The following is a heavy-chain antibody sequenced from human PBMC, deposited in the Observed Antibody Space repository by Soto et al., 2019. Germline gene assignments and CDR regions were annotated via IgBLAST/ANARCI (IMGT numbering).Heavy chain of an antibody. CDR1: GDTLSSYA. CDR3: AKVLWQQLLRFLEWFPRDGMDV. V-gene: IGHV3-23*01. J-gene: IGHJ6*02. D-gene: IGHD3-3*01. CDR2: ISGSGGST. Sequence: GGSPRLCCASSGDTLSSYAMGGVLQAPGKGLEWVSAISGSGGSTYYADSVKGRFTISRDNSKNTLYLQMNSLRAEDTAVYYCAKVLWQQLLRFLEWFPRDGMDVWGQGTTVTVSS.